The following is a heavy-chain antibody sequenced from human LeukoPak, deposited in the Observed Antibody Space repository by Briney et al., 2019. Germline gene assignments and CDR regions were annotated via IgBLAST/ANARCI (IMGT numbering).Heavy chain of an antibody. J-gene: IGHJ3*02. CDR3: ARSTYGIITHAFDI. D-gene: IGHD3-22*01. V-gene: IGHV3-23*01. CDR1: GFIFRSYA. CDR2: ISGSGGST. Sequence: GGSLRLSCAASGFIFRSYAMSWVRQAPGKGLEWVSSISGSGGSTYYADSVKGRFTISRDNAKNSLYLQMNSLRAEDTAVYYCARSTYGIITHAFDIWGQGTMVTVSS.